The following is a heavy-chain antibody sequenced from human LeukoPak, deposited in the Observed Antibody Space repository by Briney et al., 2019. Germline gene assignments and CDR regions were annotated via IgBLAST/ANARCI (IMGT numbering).Heavy chain of an antibody. V-gene: IGHV3-23*01. CDR2: ISGSGGST. CDR1: GFTFSSYA. D-gene: IGHD6-6*01. J-gene: IGHJ6*03. Sequence: PGGSLRLSCAASGFTFSSYAMSWVRQAPGKGLEWVSAISGSGGSTYYADSVKGRFTISRDNSKNTLYLQMNSLRAEDTAVYYCAKYSIAARLTYYYYYYMDVWGKGTTVTVSS. CDR3: AKYSIAARLTYYYYYYMDV.